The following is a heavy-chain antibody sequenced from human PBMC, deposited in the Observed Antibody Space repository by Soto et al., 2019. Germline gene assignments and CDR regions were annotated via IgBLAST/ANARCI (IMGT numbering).Heavy chain of an antibody. CDR1: GGSIISGY. V-gene: IGHV4-59*01. J-gene: IGHJ4*02. D-gene: IGHD2-15*01. CDR2: ISYSGNT. CDR3: AGLRGYAGSPIDY. Sequence: SETLSHTCTVSGGSIISGYWSGIRQPPGKGLEWIGYISYSGNTNYNPSVKGRVTLSVDTPQNQFSLSLSSVTTADTAVYYCAGLRGYAGSPIDYWGQGTLVTVS.